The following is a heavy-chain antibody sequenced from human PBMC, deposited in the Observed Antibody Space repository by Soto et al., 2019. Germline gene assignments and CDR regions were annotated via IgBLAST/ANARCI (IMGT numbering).Heavy chain of an antibody. V-gene: IGHV3-72*01. J-gene: IGHJ3*02. CDR3: ARGIAVAPGAFDI. Sequence: EVQVVESGGGLVQPGGSLRLSCAASGFTFSDHYMDWVRQAPGKGLEWVARSRNKANSYTTEYAAPVKGRVTISRDDSKNSLYLQMNSLKTEDTAVYYCARGIAVAPGAFDIWGQGTMVTVSS. CDR2: SRNKANSYTT. CDR1: GFTFSDHY. D-gene: IGHD6-19*01.